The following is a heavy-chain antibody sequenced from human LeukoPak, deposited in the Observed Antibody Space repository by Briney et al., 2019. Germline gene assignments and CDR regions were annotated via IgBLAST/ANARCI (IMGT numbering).Heavy chain of an antibody. CDR1: GFTFSSYG. CDR2: IWYDGSNK. D-gene: IGHD2-21*01. Sequence: GGSLRLSCAASGFTFSSYGMHWVRQAPGKGLEWVAVIWYDGSNKYYADSVKGRFTISRDNAKNSLYLQMNSLRAEDTAVYYCARDYNVVDYWGQGTLVTVSS. CDR3: ARDYNVVDY. V-gene: IGHV3-33*01. J-gene: IGHJ4*02.